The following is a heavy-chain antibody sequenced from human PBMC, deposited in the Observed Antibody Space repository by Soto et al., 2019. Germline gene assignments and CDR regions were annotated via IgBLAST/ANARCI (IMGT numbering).Heavy chain of an antibody. Sequence: SVKVSCKASGGTFSSYAISWVRQAPGQGLEWMGGIIPIFGTANYAQKFQGRVTITADESTSTAYMELSSLRSEDTAVYYCARFIDYDFLTGLRAVYYYYGRDVWGQGTPVTVSS. CDR1: GGTFSSYA. J-gene: IGHJ6*02. V-gene: IGHV1-69*13. CDR3: ARFIDYDFLTGLRAVYYYYGRDV. D-gene: IGHD3-9*01. CDR2: IIPIFGTA.